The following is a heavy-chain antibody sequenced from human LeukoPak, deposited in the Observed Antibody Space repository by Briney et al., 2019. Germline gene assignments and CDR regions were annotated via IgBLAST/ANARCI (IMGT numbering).Heavy chain of an antibody. J-gene: IGHJ4*01. CDR2: FNPGSGDT. CDR3: ARDVTGDYSNAWDWQSYYFDY. CDR1: GFTITNYA. Sequence: ASVKVSCKTSGFTITNYAIHWVLQAPGHRLESMGWFNPGSGDTKYSEDFQRRLSITRDTSASTVYMALSSLTSEDMAVYYCARDVTGDYSNAWDWQSYYFDYWGHGTLVTVSS. V-gene: IGHV1-3*03. D-gene: IGHD6-19*01.